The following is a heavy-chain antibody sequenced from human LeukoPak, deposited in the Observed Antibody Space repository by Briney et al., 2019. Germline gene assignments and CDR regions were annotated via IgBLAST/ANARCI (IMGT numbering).Heavy chain of an antibody. Sequence: PSETLSLTRTVSGGSISSSSYYWGWIRQPPGKGLEWIGSIYYSGSTYYNPSLKSRVTISVDTSKNQFSLKLSSVTAADTAVYYCATDTRDVGATHEVDYWGQGTLVTVSS. V-gene: IGHV4-39*01. J-gene: IGHJ4*02. CDR2: IYYSGST. CDR1: GGSISSSSYY. CDR3: ATDTRDVGATHEVDY. D-gene: IGHD1-26*01.